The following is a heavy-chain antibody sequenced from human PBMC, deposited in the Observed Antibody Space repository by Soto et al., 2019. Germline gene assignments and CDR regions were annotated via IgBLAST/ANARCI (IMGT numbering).Heavy chain of an antibody. D-gene: IGHD2-2*02. CDR2: IVVGSGNT. Sequence: GASVKVSGKASGFTFTSSAVQWVRQARGQRLEWIGWIVVGSGNTNYAQKFQERVTITRDMSTSTAYMELSSLRSEDTAVYYCAAEGVVVPAAINGMDVWGQGTTVTVSS. CDR1: GFTFTSSA. V-gene: IGHV1-58*01. CDR3: AAEGVVVPAAINGMDV. J-gene: IGHJ6*02.